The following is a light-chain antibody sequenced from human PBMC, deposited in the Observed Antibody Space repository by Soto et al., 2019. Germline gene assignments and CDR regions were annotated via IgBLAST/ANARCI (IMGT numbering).Light chain of an antibody. CDR1: SIDAGSYNL. CDR2: EGS. V-gene: IGLV2-23*01. CDR3: CSYVSGSTFDV. Sequence: QSALTQPASVSGSPGQSITISCTGTSIDAGSYNLVSWYQQYPGKAPKLMIYEGSKRPLGVSNRFSGSKSGNTASLTISGLQAEDEADYYCCSYVSGSTFDVFGTGTQLTVL. J-gene: IGLJ1*01.